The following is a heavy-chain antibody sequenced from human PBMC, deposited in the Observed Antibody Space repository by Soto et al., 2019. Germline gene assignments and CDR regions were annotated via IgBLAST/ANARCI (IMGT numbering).Heavy chain of an antibody. J-gene: IGHJ4*02. D-gene: IGHD2-15*01. CDR3: AKDRYCSGGSCYLYFDY. CDR1: GFTFSSHA. CDR2: ISGSGGST. Sequence: CGSLRLSCAAFGFTFSSHAMSRVRQAPGKGLEWVSAISGSGGSTYYADSVKGRFTISRDNSKNTLYLQMNSLRAEDTAVYYCAKDRYCSGGSCYLYFDYWGQGTLVTSPQ. V-gene: IGHV3-23*01.